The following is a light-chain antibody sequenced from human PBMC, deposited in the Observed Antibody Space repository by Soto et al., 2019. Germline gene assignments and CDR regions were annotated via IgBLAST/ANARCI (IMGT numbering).Light chain of an antibody. Sequence: DIQMTQSPSTLSASVGDRVTITCRASQSISSWLAWYQQKPGKAPKLLIYKASRVESGVPSRFSGSGSGTEFTLTISSLQPDDFATYYCQQYNSYSLTFGQGTKVEIK. CDR2: KAS. J-gene: IGKJ1*01. CDR1: QSISSW. V-gene: IGKV1-5*03. CDR3: QQYNSYSLT.